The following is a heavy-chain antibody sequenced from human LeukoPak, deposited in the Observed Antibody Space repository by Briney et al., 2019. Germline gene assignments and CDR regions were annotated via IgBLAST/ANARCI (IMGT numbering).Heavy chain of an antibody. CDR3: ARASSSGYYYRGAFDI. V-gene: IGHV1-46*01. D-gene: IGHD3-22*01. CDR1: GYTFTSYY. Sequence: ASVKVSCNASGYTFTSYYMHWVRQAPGQGLEWMGIINPSGGSTSYAQKFQGRVTMTRDTSTSTVYMELSSLRSEDTAVYYCARASSSGYYYRGAFDIWGQGTMVTVSS. J-gene: IGHJ3*02. CDR2: INPSGGST.